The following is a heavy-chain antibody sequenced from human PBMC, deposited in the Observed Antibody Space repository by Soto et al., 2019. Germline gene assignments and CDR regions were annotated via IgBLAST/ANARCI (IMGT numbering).Heavy chain of an antibody. Sequence: EVQLLEAGGGVVQPGGSLRRSCAASGFTFSSYAMSWVRHAPGKGLEWVSAISGGGCSTYYADSVKGLFTISRDNTKNTLYLQMNSLRAENTAEYYCAKPSVPRPRKTVTFDFWGQGTLVTVSS. V-gene: IGHV3-23*01. D-gene: IGHD4-17*01. CDR1: GFTFSSYA. J-gene: IGHJ5*01. CDR2: ISGGGCST. CDR3: AKPSVPRPRKTVTFDF.